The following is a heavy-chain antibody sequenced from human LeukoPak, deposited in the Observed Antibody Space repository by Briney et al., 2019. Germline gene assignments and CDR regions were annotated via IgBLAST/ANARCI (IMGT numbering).Heavy chain of an antibody. V-gene: IGHV3-30*04. CDR2: ISYDGSNK. CDR3: ARDRVVVVVAATRPIGYFDY. CDR1: GFTFSSYA. J-gene: IGHJ4*02. Sequence: GGSLRLSCAASGFTFSSYAMHWVRQAPGEGLEWVAVISYDGSNKYYADSVKGRFTISRDNSKNTLYLQMNSLRAEDTAVYYCARDRVVVVVAATRPIGYFDYWGQGTLVTVSS. D-gene: IGHD2-15*01.